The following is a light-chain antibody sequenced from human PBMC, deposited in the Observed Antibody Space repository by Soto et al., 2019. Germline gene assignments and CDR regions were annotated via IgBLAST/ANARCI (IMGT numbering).Light chain of an antibody. J-gene: IGLJ2*01. CDR1: AGAVTSAYY. V-gene: IGLV7-43*01. CDR2: STN. CDR3: LLYYGGAQVL. Sequence: QAVVTQEPSLTVSPGGTVTLTCASSAGAVTSAYYPNWFQQTPGQAPRALIYSTNNKHPWTPARFSGSLLGGKAALTLSGAQPEDEADYYCLLYYGGAQVLFGGGTKLTVL.